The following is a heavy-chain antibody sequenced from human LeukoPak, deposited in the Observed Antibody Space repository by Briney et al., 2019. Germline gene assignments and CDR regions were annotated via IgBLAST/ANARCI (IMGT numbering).Heavy chain of an antibody. J-gene: IGHJ4*02. Sequence: GGSLRLSCAASGFTFNAYSVTWVRQAPGKGLEWVSNIISRGDTTHYAASVKGRFTISRDNAKNSVFLHLNSLRGDDTAVYYCARGRGYCTGVSCDIDYWGQGTLVTVSS. CDR3: ARGRGYCTGVSCDIDY. CDR2: IISRGDTT. V-gene: IGHV3-48*04. CDR1: GFTFNAYS. D-gene: IGHD2-8*02.